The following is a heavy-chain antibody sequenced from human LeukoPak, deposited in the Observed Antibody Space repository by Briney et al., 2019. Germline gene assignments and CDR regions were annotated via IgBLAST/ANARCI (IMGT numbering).Heavy chain of an antibody. CDR2: ISSSSSTI. CDR1: GFTFSSYS. D-gene: IGHD2-2*02. J-gene: IGHJ6*03. V-gene: IGHV3-48*01. CDR3: ARIYPGYYYYYMDV. Sequence: PGGSLRLSXAASGFTFSSYSMNWVRQAPGKGLEWVSYISSSSSTIYYADSVKGRFTISRDNAKNSLYLQMNSLRAEDTAVYYCARIYPGYYYYYMDVWGKGTTVTVSS.